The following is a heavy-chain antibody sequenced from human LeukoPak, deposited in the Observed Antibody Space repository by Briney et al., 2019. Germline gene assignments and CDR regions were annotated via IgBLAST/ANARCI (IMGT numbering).Heavy chain of an antibody. CDR2: IYYSGST. J-gene: IGHJ4*02. Sequence: SETLSLTCTVSGGSISSYYWSWIRQPPGKGLEWIGYIYYSGSTNYNPSLKSRVTISVDTSKNQFSLKLSSVTAADTAVYYCARVNYYDSSGYHSDYWGQGTLVTVSS. CDR3: ARVNYYDSSGYHSDY. V-gene: IGHV4-59*08. D-gene: IGHD3-22*01. CDR1: GGSISSYY.